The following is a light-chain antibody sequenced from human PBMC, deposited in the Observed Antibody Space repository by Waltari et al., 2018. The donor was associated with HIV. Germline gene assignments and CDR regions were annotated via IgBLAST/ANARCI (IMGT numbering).Light chain of an antibody. V-gene: IGLV7-46*01. Sequence: QAVVTQEPSLSVSPGGTVTVTCASFTGSASTTTYVHWIQLQPGQAPRTLIYDTEKGHPWTPGRFSGSLVGGRAALTLSGALTDDEADYYCLLSYSGVRVFGGGTKLTV. CDR1: TGSASTTTY. J-gene: IGLJ3*02. CDR3: LLSYSGVRV. CDR2: DTE.